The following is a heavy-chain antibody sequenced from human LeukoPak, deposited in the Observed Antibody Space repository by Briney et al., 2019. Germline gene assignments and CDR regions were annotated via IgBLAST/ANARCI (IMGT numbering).Heavy chain of an antibody. Sequence: PGGSLRLSCAASGFTFNTYGMNWVRQAPGKGLEWVSAISGSGGSTYYADSVKGRFTISRDNSKNTLYLQMNSLRAEDTAVYYCAKEGAAHDYFDYWGQGTLVTVSS. V-gene: IGHV3-23*01. CDR1: GFTFNTYG. J-gene: IGHJ4*02. CDR3: AKEGAAHDYFDY. D-gene: IGHD6-6*01. CDR2: ISGSGGST.